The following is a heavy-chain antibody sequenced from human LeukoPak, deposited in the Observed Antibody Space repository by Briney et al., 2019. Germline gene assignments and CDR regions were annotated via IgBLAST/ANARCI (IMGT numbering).Heavy chain of an antibody. D-gene: IGHD3-10*01. CDR2: ISSSGTAT. CDR3: ARPARSGIYYPDAFEN. J-gene: IGHJ3*02. Sequence: PGGSLRLSCTASGFTFDDYYITWIRQAPGKGLDWVAYISSSGTATYYADSVKGRFTISRDNAKKSLYLQMDSLKAEDTAMYYCARPARSGIYYPDAFENWGQGTMVTVSS. CDR1: GFTFDDYY. V-gene: IGHV3-11*04.